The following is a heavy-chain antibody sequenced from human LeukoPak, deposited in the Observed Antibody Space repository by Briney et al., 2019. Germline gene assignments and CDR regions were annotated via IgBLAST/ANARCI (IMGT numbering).Heavy chain of an antibody. V-gene: IGHV1-58*01. CDR2: IVVGSGNT. D-gene: IGHD7-27*01. CDR3: AARKTGDFGLPPPDY. CDR1: GFTFTSSA. J-gene: IGHJ4*02. Sequence: SVKVSCKASGFTFTSSAVQWVRQARGQRLEWIGWIVVGSGNTNYAQKFQERVTITRDMSTSTAYMELSSLRSEDTAVYCCAARKTGDFGLPPPDYWGQGTLVTVSS.